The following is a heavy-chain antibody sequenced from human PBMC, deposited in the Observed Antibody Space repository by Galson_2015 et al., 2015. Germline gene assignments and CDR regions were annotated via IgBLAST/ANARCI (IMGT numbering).Heavy chain of an antibody. D-gene: IGHD5-12*01. Sequence: QSGAEVKKPGGSLRISCKGSGFSFTSYWISWVRQMPGKGLEWMGRIDPSDSYTNYSPSFQGHVTISADKSISTAYLQWSSLKASDTAMYYCARVATTHYYMDVWGKGTTVTVSS. CDR3: ARVATTHYYMDV. CDR1: GFSFTSYW. J-gene: IGHJ6*03. V-gene: IGHV5-10-1*01. CDR2: IDPSDSYT.